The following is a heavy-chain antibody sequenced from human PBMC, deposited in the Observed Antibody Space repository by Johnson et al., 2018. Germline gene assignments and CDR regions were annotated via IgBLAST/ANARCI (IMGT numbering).Heavy chain of an antibody. J-gene: IGHJ3*01. Sequence: QVQLVQSGGGVVQPGRSLRLSCAASGFTFSSYGMHWVRQAPGKGLEWVAVISYDGSNKYYGDSVKGRFTISRDNSKNTLYLQMDSPRTEDTAGYYCASVPGIFGLWDWGQGTMVTVSS. CDR2: ISYDGSNK. CDR1: GFTFSSYG. D-gene: IGHD3-3*01. V-gene: IGHV3-30*03. CDR3: ASVPGIFGLWD.